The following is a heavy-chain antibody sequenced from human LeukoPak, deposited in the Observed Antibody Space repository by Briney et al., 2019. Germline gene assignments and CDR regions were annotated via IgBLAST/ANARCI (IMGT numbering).Heavy chain of an antibody. J-gene: IGHJ5*02. CDR2: VSSSGSTI. V-gene: IGHV3-11*01. Sequence: PGGSLRLSCAASGFTFSDYYMSWIRQAPGKGLEWVSYVSSSGSTIYYADSVKGRFTISRDNAKNSLYLQMNSLRAEDTAVYYCAKTLGDYDILTDTFNWFDPWGQGTLVTVSS. CDR1: GFTFSDYY. D-gene: IGHD3-9*01. CDR3: AKTLGDYDILTDTFNWFDP.